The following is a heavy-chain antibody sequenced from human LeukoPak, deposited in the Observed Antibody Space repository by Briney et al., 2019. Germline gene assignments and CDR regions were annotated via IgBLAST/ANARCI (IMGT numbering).Heavy chain of an antibody. V-gene: IGHV3-66*01. CDR3: ARGEMGDGYNPNYDY. D-gene: IGHD5-24*01. CDR2: IYASGST. CDR1: GFTVSSNY. Sequence: GGSLRLSCAASGFTVSSNYMTWVRQAPGKGLEWVSVIYASGSTYYGDSVKGRFTISRDNSKNTLYLHMNRLRAEDTAVYYCARGEMGDGYNPNYDYWGQGTLVTVSS. J-gene: IGHJ4*02.